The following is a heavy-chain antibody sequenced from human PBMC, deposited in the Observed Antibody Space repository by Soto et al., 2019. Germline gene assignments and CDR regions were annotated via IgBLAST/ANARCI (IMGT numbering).Heavy chain of an antibody. CDR3: VKGRTTSVFTTSLH. D-gene: IGHD1-7*01. V-gene: IGHV3-9*01. CDR1: GFTFNDYA. J-gene: IGHJ4*02. Sequence: GGSLRLSCAASGFTFNDYAMHWVRQAPGKGLEWVSSISWNSGNIVYADSVKGRFTISRDNAKNSLYLQLNSLRAEDTALYYRVKGRTTSVFTTSLHWGQGTLVTVSS. CDR2: ISWNSGNI.